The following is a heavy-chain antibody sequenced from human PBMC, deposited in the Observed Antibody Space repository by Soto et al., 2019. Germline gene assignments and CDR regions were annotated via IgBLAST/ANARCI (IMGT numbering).Heavy chain of an antibody. CDR3: SRHFNPYLAF. CDR2: IYPGDSDT. D-gene: IGHD1-26*01. CDR1: VYTFTDDY. J-gene: IGHJ4*02. Sequence: NVSCKASVYTFTDDYVHWVLQIPGKGLEWMGIIYPGDSDTRYSPSFQCQVTISVDKSISTAYLQWSSLKASDFAKYYCSRHFNPYLAFWGKGSLVLVSS. V-gene: IGHV5-51*01.